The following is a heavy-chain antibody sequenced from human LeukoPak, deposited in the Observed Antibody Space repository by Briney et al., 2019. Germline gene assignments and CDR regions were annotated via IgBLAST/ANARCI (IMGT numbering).Heavy chain of an antibody. V-gene: IGHV4-59*01. CDR1: GGSISSYY. Sequence: SETLSLTCTVSGGSISSYYWTWIRQPPAKGLEWIGYIFYSGSTNYNPSLKSRVTISVDTSKNQFSLKLTSVTAADTAVYYCACSRDGYFDYWAREPWSPSPQ. D-gene: IGHD5-24*01. CDR3: ACSRDGYFDY. J-gene: IGHJ4*02. CDR2: IFYSGST.